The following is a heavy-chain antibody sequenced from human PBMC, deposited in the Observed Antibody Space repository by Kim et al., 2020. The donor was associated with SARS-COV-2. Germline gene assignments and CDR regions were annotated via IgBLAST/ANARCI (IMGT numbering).Heavy chain of an antibody. V-gene: IGHV4-39*07. D-gene: IGHD2-15*01. Sequence: SETLSLTCTVSGGSISSSSYYWGWIRQPPGKGLEWIGSIYYSGSTYYNPSLKSRVTISVDTSKNQFSLKLSSVTAADTAVYYCASGDCSGGSCYIGDYYYYYGMDVWGQGTTVTVSS. CDR1: GGSISSSSYY. CDR2: IYYSGST. CDR3: ASGDCSGGSCYIGDYYYYYGMDV. J-gene: IGHJ6*02.